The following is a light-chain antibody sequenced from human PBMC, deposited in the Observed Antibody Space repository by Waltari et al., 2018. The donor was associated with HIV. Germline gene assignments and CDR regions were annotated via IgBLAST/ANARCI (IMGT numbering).Light chain of an antibody. CDR1: SSNIGSNY. CDR2: RNI. Sequence: QSVLTQPPSASGTPGQRVTISCSGSSSNIGSNYVYWYQQLPGTAPKLLIYRNIHRPSGVPDRFSGSKSGTSASLAISGLRSEDEADYYCAAWDGSLSGVVFGGGTKLTVL. V-gene: IGLV1-47*01. CDR3: AAWDGSLSGVV. J-gene: IGLJ2*01.